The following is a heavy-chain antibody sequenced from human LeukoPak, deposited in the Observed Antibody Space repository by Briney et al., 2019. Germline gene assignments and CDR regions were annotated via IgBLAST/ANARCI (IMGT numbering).Heavy chain of an antibody. V-gene: IGHV3-23*01. Sequence: GGSLRLSCAASGFTSSSYAMSWVRQAPGKGLEWVSAISGSGGSTYYADSVKGRFTISRDNSKNTLYLQMNSLRAEDTAVYYCAKVGSAGWFGELSFDYWGQGTLVTVSS. CDR1: GFTSSSYA. CDR3: AKVGSAGWFGELSFDY. D-gene: IGHD3-10*01. J-gene: IGHJ4*02. CDR2: ISGSGGST.